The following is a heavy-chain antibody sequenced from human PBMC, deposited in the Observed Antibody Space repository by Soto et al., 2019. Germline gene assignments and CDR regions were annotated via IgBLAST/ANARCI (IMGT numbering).Heavy chain of an antibody. CDR2: IDYSGST. CDR3: ARKRDDFCSGFPCWFDP. V-gene: IGHV4-39*01. Sequence: PPETLSLTCTVSGGSISSSSYYWGWIRQPPGKGLEWIGSIDYSGSTYYNPSLKSRVTISVDTSKNQFSLKLSSVTAADTAVYYCARKRDDFCSGFPCWFDPWGQGTLVTVSS. D-gene: IGHD3-3*01. CDR1: GGSISSSSYY. J-gene: IGHJ5*02.